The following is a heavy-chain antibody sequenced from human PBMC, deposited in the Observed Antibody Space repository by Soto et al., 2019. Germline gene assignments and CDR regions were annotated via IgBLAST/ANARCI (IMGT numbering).Heavy chain of an antibody. Sequence: QPGGSLRLSCAASGFTFTNYLMTWVRQAPGKGLEWVSSIDKSGGDTYYADSVKGRFTISRDNSKNTLYLQMNGLRAEDTALYYCAKDTYSSSWYFWGQGTLVTV. D-gene: IGHD2-2*01. CDR3: AKDTYSSSWYF. CDR1: GFTFTNYL. V-gene: IGHV3-23*05. CDR2: IDKSGGDT. J-gene: IGHJ4*02.